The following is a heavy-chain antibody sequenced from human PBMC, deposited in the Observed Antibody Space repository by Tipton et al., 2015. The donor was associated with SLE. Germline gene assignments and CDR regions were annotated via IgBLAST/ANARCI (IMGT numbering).Heavy chain of an antibody. D-gene: IGHD6-19*01. CDR3: ARDSRLFAY. V-gene: IGHV3-9*01. CDR2: IMWNSGRI. J-gene: IGHJ4*02. CDR1: GVTIFGHA. Sequence: SLRLSCAVSGVTIFGHAVHWVRQVPGKGLEWVSGIMWNSGRIGYADSVKGRFTISRDNAKNSLYLQMNSLRAEDTAVYYCARDSRLFAYWGQGTLVTVSS.